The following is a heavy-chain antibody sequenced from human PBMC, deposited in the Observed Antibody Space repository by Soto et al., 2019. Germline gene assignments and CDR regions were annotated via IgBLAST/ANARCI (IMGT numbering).Heavy chain of an antibody. J-gene: IGHJ6*02. CDR3: ARDALLWFGELTDYYYYGMDV. D-gene: IGHD3-10*01. CDR1: GGSISSSNW. Sequence: QVQLQESGPGLVKPSGTLSLTCAVSGGSISSSNWWSWVRQPPGKGLEWIGGSYHSGSTNYNPSHKSRVTISVDKSKNQFSLKLSSVTAADTAVYYCARDALLWFGELTDYYYYGMDVWGQGTTVTVSS. CDR2: SYHSGST. V-gene: IGHV4-4*02.